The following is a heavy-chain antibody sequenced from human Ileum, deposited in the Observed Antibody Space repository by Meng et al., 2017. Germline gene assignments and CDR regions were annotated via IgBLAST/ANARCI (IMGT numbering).Heavy chain of an antibody. Sequence: QVPRQGSGPGLLRPSETLSLTCPISGGSVNTGSYYWSWIRQPPGKGLEWIGYMYFSGSTKYNASLKSRVSISVDTSKKQFSLNLTPVTAADTAVYYCARGHYDKYFDSWGQGTLVTASS. D-gene: IGHD3-22*01. CDR3: ARGHYDKYFDS. CDR2: MYFSGST. V-gene: IGHV4-61*01. CDR1: GGSVNTGSYY. J-gene: IGHJ4*02.